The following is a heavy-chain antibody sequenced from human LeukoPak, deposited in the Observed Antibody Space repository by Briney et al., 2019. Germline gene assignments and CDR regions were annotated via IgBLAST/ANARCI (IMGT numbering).Heavy chain of an antibody. CDR1: GGSFSGYY. CDR3: ARRRGDMGNSYGGNSYAYYFDY. V-gene: IGHV4-34*01. CDR2: INHSGST. D-gene: IGHD4-23*01. J-gene: IGHJ4*02. Sequence: PSETLSLTCAVYGGSFSGYYWSWIRQPPGKGLEWIGEINHSGSTNYNPSLKSRVTISVDTSKNQFSLKLSSVTAADTAVYYCARRRGDMGNSYGGNSYAYYFDYWGQGTLVSVSS.